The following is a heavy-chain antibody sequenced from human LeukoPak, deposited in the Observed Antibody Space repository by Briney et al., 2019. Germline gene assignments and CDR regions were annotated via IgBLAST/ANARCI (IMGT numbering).Heavy chain of an antibody. CDR2: IRYDGSNK. J-gene: IGHJ4*02. D-gene: IGHD3-9*01. V-gene: IGHV3-30*02. CDR3: AKGYYFDILSGYSSLDS. Sequence: SCKASGYTFTGYYMHWVRQAPGKGLEWVAFIRYDGSNKYYADSVKGCFTISRDDSKNTLYLQMNSLRAEDTAAYYCAKGYYFDILSGYSSLDSWGQGTLVTVSS. CDR1: GYTFTGYY.